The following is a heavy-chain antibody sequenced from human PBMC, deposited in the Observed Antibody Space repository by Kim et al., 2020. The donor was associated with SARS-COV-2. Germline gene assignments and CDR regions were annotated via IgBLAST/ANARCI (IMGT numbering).Heavy chain of an antibody. CDR2: ISSSSSYI. Sequence: GGSLRLSCAASGFTFSNYNMSWVRQAPGKGLEWVSSISSSSSYIYYADSVKGRFTISRDNAKNSLYLQMNSLRAEDTAVYYCARAGDTMIVVGTPFDYWGRGPL. J-gene: IGHJ4*02. CDR1: GFTFSNYN. D-gene: IGHD3-22*01. V-gene: IGHV3-21*01. CDR3: ARAGDTMIVVGTPFDY.